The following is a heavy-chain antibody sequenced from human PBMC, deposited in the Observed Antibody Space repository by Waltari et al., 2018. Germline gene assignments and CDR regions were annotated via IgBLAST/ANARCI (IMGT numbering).Heavy chain of an antibody. CDR3: ARHRDPGHSFDV. Sequence: QVQLQQWGAGPLKPPETLPLTCPVYGGSLSGHWWSWIRKPPGKGLEWIGEINESGSTNYRPSLKSRAAISVDTSRNQFSLKLSSVTAADTAIYYCARHRDPGHSFDVWGQGTVTVSS. D-gene: IGHD2-21*01. CDR2: INESGST. CDR1: GGSLSGHW. V-gene: IGHV4-34*01. J-gene: IGHJ3*01.